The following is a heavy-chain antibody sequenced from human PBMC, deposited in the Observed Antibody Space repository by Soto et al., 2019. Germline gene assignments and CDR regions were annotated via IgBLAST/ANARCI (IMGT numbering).Heavy chain of an antibody. CDR2: IYYSGST. J-gene: IGHJ6*02. D-gene: IGHD3-10*01. CDR3: ARRATMVRGVTYYYYYGMDV. Sequence: SETLSLTCTVSGGSISSSSYYWGWIRQPPGKGLEWIGSIYYSGSTYYNPSLKSRVTISVDTSKNQFSLKLSSVTAADTAVYYCARRATMVRGVTYYYYYGMDVWGQGTTVTVSS. CDR1: GGSISSSSYY. V-gene: IGHV4-39*01.